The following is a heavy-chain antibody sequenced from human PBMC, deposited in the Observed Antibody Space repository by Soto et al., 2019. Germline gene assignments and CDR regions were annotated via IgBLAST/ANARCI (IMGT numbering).Heavy chain of an antibody. D-gene: IGHD2-15*01. CDR1: GGSISSYY. CDR2: IYTSGNT. V-gene: IGHV4-4*07. Sequence: LSLTCTVSGGSISSYYWSWIRQPAGKGLEWIGRIYTSGNTNYNPSLKSRVTMSVDTSKNQFSLKLSSVTAADTAVYYCAREEVGYCSGGRCYYYVMDVWGQGTTVTVSS. CDR3: AREEVGYCSGGRCYYYVMDV. J-gene: IGHJ6*02.